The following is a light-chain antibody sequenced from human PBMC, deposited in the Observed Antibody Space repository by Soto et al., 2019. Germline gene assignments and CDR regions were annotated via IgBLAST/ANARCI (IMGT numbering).Light chain of an antibody. Sequence: RVMTQSPATLSVSPWERATLSCRASQSVSSNLAWYQQKPGQAPRLLIYGASTRATGIPARFSGSGSGTEFTLTLSSLQSEAFAVYYCQQYSNWPPWTFGQGTKVDIK. V-gene: IGKV3-15*01. CDR3: QQYSNWPPWT. CDR1: QSVSSN. CDR2: GAS. J-gene: IGKJ1*01.